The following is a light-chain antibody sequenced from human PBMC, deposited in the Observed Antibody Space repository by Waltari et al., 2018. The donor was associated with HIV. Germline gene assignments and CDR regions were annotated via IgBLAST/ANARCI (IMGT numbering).Light chain of an antibody. CDR3: SAWDSSLSAVV. J-gene: IGLJ2*01. V-gene: IGLV10-54*04. Sequence: QAGLTQPPSVSKGLRQTATLTCTGNRNNVGNQGAAWLQQHQGHPPKLLSYSNNNRPSGISERFSASRSGNTAPLTITGLQPEDEADYYCSAWDSSLSAVVFGGGTKLTVL. CDR2: SNN. CDR1: RNNVGNQG.